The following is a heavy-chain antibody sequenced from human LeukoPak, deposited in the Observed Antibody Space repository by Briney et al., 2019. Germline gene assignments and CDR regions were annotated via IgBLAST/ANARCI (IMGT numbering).Heavy chain of an antibody. CDR2: IYHSGST. CDR3: ARFGPTGTTHHFDH. D-gene: IGHD1-7*01. Sequence: SETLSLTCAVSGGSISSSNWWSWVRQPPGKGLEWIGEIYHSGSTNYNPSLKSRVTISVDRSKNQFSLRLSSVTAADSAVYYCARFGPTGTTHHFDHWGQGTLVTVSS. J-gene: IGHJ5*02. CDR1: GGSISSSNW. V-gene: IGHV4-4*02.